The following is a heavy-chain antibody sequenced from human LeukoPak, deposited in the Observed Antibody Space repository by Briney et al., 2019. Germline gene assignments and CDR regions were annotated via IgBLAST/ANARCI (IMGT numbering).Heavy chain of an antibody. D-gene: IGHD6-6*01. Sequence: ASVKVSCKASGYTFTGYYMHWVRQAPGQGLEWMGWINPNSGGTNYAQKFQGWVTMTRDTSISTAYMELSRLRSDDAAVYYCARGSVYSSSSNLFDPWGQGALVTVSS. CDR3: ARGSVYSSSSNLFDP. J-gene: IGHJ5*02. CDR2: INPNSGGT. V-gene: IGHV1-2*04. CDR1: GYTFTGYY.